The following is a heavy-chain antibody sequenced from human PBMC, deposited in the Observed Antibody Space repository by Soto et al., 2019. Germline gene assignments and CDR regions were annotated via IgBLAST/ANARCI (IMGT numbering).Heavy chain of an antibody. Sequence: GGSLILRCAASGFTFISYCVSWVRQAPGKGLEWVSAISGSGGSTYYADSVKGRFTISRDNSKNTLYLQMNSLRAEDTAVYYCAKFSYYYGSGSSGGYYYYYMDVWGKGTTVTVSS. D-gene: IGHD3-10*01. CDR3: AKFSYYYGSGSSGGYYYYYMDV. J-gene: IGHJ6*03. V-gene: IGHV3-23*01. CDR1: GFTFISYC. CDR2: ISGSGGST.